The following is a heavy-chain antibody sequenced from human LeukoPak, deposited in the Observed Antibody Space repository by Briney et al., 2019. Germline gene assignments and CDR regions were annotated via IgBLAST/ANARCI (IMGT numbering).Heavy chain of an antibody. CDR2: ISSNGGST. J-gene: IGHJ4*02. V-gene: IGHV3-64D*06. Sequence: GGSLRLSCSAPGFTFSRYAMRWVRQAPGKGLEYVSAISSNGGSTYYADSVKGRFTISRDNSRNTLHLQMSSLRVEDTAVYYCVKDSSSGSYFDYWGQGTLVTVSS. CDR3: VKDSSSGSYFDY. CDR1: GFTFSRYA. D-gene: IGHD3-10*01.